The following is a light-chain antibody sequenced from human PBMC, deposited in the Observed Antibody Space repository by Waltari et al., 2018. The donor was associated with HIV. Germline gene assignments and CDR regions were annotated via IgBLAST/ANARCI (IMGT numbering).Light chain of an antibody. CDR2: AMS. V-gene: IGKV1-39*01. J-gene: IGKJ2*01. CDR1: QTINNS. CDR3: QQTFNTTKYS. Sequence: DIQMTQSPSSLSASLGYKLTITCRAGQTINNSLNWYQHKPGRTPQVIIYAMSTWQIGVPSRISGDGSATEFTITISGLQPEDFATNYCQQTFNTTKYSFAQGTKLEI.